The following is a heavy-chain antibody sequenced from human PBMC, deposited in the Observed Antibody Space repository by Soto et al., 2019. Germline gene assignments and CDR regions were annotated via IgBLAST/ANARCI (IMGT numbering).Heavy chain of an antibody. CDR2: INHSGST. Sequence: QVQLQQWGAGLLKPSETLSLTCVVYGGSFSGYYWSWIRQPPGKGLEWNGEINHSGSTNYNPSLKSRVTISADTSQNQFSLKLSSLTAADTAVYSCARGGGSYDILTGYYKPYYYGLDVWGQGTTVTVSS. J-gene: IGHJ6*02. V-gene: IGHV4-34*01. D-gene: IGHD3-9*01. CDR3: ARGGGSYDILTGYYKPYYYGLDV. CDR1: GGSFSGYY.